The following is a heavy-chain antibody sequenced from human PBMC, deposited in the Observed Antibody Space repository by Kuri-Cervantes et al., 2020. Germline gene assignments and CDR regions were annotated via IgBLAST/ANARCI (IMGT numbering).Heavy chain of an antibody. CDR3: AIRVELWSYYYYMDV. Sequence: SVKVSCKASGGSFSTYPISWVRQAPGQGLEWMGGIMPVFGTTTYAQNFQGRVTITSDGSTNTVYMELSSLRSDDTAVYYCAIRVELWSYYYYMDVWGKGTTVTVSS. D-gene: IGHD3-3*01. CDR1: GGSFSTYP. J-gene: IGHJ6*03. CDR2: IMPVFGTT. V-gene: IGHV1-69*13.